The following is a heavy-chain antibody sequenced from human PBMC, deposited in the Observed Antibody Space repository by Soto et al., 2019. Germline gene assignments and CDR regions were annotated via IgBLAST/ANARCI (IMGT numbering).Heavy chain of an antibody. CDR3: AKMESGSNSWRRGWFDP. J-gene: IGHJ5*02. D-gene: IGHD6-13*01. CDR1: GFTFSTYA. V-gene: IGHV3-23*01. CDR2: LSAGGTVT. Sequence: EVQLLESGGGLVQPGGSLRLSCAASGFTFSTYAMNWVRQAPGKGLEWVSTLSAGGTVTYYADSVKGRFTISRDSSKNTLFLQMNSLRAEDTAIYYCAKMESGSNSWRRGWFDPWGQGTLVTVSS.